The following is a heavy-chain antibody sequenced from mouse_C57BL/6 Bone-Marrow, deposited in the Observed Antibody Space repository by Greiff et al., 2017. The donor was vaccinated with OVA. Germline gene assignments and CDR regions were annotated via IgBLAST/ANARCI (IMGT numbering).Heavy chain of an antibody. CDR1: GYTFTDYY. CDR2: INPNNGGT. Sequence: EVQLVESGPELVKPGASVKISCKASGYTFTDYYMNWVKQSHGKSLEWIGDINPNNGGTSYNQKFKGKATLTVDKSSSTAYMELRSLTSEDSAVYYCARSQAPYYYAMDYWGQGTSVTVSS. J-gene: IGHJ4*01. V-gene: IGHV1-26*01. CDR3: ARSQAPYYYAMDY. D-gene: IGHD3-2*02.